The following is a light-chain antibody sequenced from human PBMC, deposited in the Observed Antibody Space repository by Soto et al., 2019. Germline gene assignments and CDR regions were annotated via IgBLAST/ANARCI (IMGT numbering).Light chain of an antibody. CDR2: GAD. CDR3: HPYNNWPRGFT. CDR1: QSVSSN. Sequence: EIVMTQSPATLSVSPGERATLSCRASQSVSSNLAWYQQKPGQAPRLLIYGADTRATGIPARFSGSGSGTEFNLSISRLQSEDFAVHVCHPYNNWPRGFTFGPGTKVDIK. V-gene: IGKV3-15*01. J-gene: IGKJ3*01.